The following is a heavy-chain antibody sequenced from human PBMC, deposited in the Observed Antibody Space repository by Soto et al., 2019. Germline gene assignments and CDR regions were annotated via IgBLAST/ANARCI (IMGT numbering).Heavy chain of an antibody. D-gene: IGHD2-2*03. CDR3: ARWITYYYGRDV. J-gene: IGHJ6*02. Sequence: SETLSLTCTVSGGSISSYYWSWIRQPPGKGLEWIGYIYYSGSTNYNPSLKSRVTISVDTSKNQFSLKLSSVTAADTAVYYCARWITYYYGRDVWGQGTTVTVSS. V-gene: IGHV4-59*01. CDR2: IYYSGST. CDR1: GGSISSYY.